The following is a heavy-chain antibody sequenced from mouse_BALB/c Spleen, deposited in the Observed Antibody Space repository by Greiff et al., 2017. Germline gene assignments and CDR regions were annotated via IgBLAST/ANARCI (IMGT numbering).Heavy chain of an antibody. V-gene: IGHV3-2*02. CDR1: GYSITSDYA. CDR2: ISYSGST. D-gene: IGHD2-1*01. Sequence: EVQLQQSGPGLVKPSQSLSLTCTVTGYSITSDYAWNWIRQFPGNKLEWMGYISYSGSTSYNPSLKSRISITRDTSKNQFFLQLNSVTTEDTATYYCARPGNYYYAMDYWGQGTSVTVSS. J-gene: IGHJ4*01. CDR3: ARPGNYYYAMDY.